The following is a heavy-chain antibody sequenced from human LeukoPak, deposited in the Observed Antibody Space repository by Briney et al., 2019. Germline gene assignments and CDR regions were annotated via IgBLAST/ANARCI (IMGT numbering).Heavy chain of an antibody. CDR1: GGSISSSNW. J-gene: IGHJ4*02. D-gene: IGHD6-19*01. CDR2: IYHSGST. CDR3: ALFVNLGWLVRGGLDY. Sequence: SETLSLTCAVSGGSISSSNWWSWVRQPPGKGLEWIGEIYHSGSTNYNPSLKSRVTISVDTSKNQFSLKLSSVTAADTAVYYCALFVNLGWLVRGGLDYWGQGTLVTVSS. V-gene: IGHV4-4*02.